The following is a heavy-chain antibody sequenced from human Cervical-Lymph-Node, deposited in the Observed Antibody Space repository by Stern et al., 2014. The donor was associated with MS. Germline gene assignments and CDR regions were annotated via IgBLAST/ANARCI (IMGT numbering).Heavy chain of an antibody. J-gene: IGHJ6*02. D-gene: IGHD4/OR15-4a*01. CDR1: GGTFNNYD. CDR3: ARYGGSAV. V-gene: IGHV1-69*01. Sequence: QVQLVQSGAEERKPGSSVKVSCKASGGTFNNYDFSWVRQAPGQGLEWMGGIIPMFSTTEYAKKFQDRVTLIAEDDTNTDYLEMDSLKFDYSAMYFCARYGGSAVWGQGTTVIVSS. CDR2: IIPMFSTT.